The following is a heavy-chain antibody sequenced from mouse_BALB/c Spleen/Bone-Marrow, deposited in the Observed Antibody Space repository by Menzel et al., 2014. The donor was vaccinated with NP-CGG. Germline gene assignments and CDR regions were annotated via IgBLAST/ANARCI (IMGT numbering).Heavy chain of an antibody. CDR1: GYTFTSYW. J-gene: IGHJ4*01. Sequence: LKESGSELVRPGASVKLSCRASGYTFTSYWMHWGKRRPGQGLEWIGNIYPGSGSTNYDEKFKSKATLTVDTSSSTAYMQLSSLTSEDSAVYYCTLRWSYYAMDYWGQGTSVTVSS. CDR2: IYPGSGST. D-gene: IGHD2-3*01. CDR3: TLRWSYYAMDY. V-gene: IGHV1S22*01.